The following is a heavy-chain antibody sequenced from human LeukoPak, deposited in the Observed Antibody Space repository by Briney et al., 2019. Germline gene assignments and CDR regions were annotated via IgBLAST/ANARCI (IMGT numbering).Heavy chain of an antibody. D-gene: IGHD4-11*01. J-gene: IGHJ6*04. V-gene: IGHV3-23*01. CDR3: AKGGSSYSEMDY. CDR2: LSASGGLT. CDR1: GFTFSSYA. Sequence: GGSLRLSCAASGFTFSSYAMSWVRQAPGKGLEWVSGLSASGGLTYYADSVKGRFTISRDNSKNTLYLQMNSLRADDTAVYYCAKGGSSYSEMDYWGKGTTVTVSS.